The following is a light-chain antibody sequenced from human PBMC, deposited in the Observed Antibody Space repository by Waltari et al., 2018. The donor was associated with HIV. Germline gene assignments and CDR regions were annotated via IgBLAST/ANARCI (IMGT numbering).Light chain of an antibody. Sequence: STVLTQPPSVSVAPGQTARITCGGSIIGIQSVHWYQQKPGQAPVLVVDVDSDRPSGIPERFSWVNSGNTATLTISRVEAGDEADFYCQVWDISADHGNVVFGGGTKLTVL. J-gene: IGLJ2*01. CDR1: IIGIQS. V-gene: IGLV3-21*02. CDR3: QVWDISADHGNVV. CDR2: VDS.